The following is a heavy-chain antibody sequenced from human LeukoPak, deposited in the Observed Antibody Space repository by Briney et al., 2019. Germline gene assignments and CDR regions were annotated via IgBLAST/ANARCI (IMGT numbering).Heavy chain of an antibody. CDR3: ARAGTYYDYVWGSYLYYFDY. CDR2: IYHSGST. V-gene: IGHV4-30-2*01. CDR1: GGSISSGGYS. J-gene: IGHJ4*02. Sequence: SQTLSLTCAVSGGSISSGGYSWSWIRQPPGKGLEWIGYIYHSGSTYYNPSLKSRVTISVDRSKNQFSLKLSSVTAADTAVYYCARAGTYYDYVWGSYLYYFDYWGQGTLVTVSS. D-gene: IGHD3-16*01.